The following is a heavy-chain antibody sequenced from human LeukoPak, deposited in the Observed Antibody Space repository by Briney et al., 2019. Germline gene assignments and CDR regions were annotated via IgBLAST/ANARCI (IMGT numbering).Heavy chain of an antibody. CDR2: MNPNSGNT. J-gene: IGHJ4*02. V-gene: IGHV1-8*01. CDR3: ARVAYGDYGRDY. CDR1: GYTFASYD. D-gene: IGHD4-17*01. Sequence: GASVKVSCKASGYTFASYDINWVRQATGQGLEWMGWMNPNSGNTGYAQKFQGRVTMTRNTSISTAYMELSSLRSEDTAMYYCARVAYGDYGRDYWGQGTLVTVSS.